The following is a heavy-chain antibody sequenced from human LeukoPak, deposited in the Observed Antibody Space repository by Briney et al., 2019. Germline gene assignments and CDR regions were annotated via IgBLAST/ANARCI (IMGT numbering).Heavy chain of an antibody. Sequence: SVKVSCKASGGTFSSYAISWVRQAPGQGLEWMGGIIPIFGTASYAQKFQGRVTITTDESTSTAYVELSSLRSEDTAVYYCATRSPYYYGSGSSYYFDYWGQGTLVTVSS. CDR3: ATRSPYYYGSGSSYYFDY. CDR1: GGTFSSYA. J-gene: IGHJ4*02. V-gene: IGHV1-69*05. D-gene: IGHD3-10*01. CDR2: IIPIFGTA.